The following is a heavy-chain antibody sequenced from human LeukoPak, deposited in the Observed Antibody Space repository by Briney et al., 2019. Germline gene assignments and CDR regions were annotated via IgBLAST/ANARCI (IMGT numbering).Heavy chain of an antibody. CDR2: IYYSGST. CDR1: GYSISSGHY. V-gene: IGHV4-59*11. Sequence: SETLSLTCAVSGYSISSGHYWGWIRQPPGKGLEWIGYIYYSGSTNYNPSLKSRVTISVDTSKNQFSLKLSSVTAADTAVYYCARGGLSYFAFDIWGQGTMVTVSS. CDR3: ARGGLSYFAFDI. J-gene: IGHJ3*02. D-gene: IGHD2-21*01.